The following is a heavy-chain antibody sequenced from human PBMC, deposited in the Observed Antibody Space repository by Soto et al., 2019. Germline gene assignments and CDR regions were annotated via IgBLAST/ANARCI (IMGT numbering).Heavy chain of an antibody. Sequence: SETLSLTCTVSGGSISSSYYWCWIRQTPGKGLEWIGGIYRSGSTYYNPSLTLLGTISVGTSKNHLSLRLSSVTACNTAVYLCERHQNDSSGYYPDYWGQGTLVTVSS. CDR3: ERHQNDSSGYYPDY. J-gene: IGHJ4*02. CDR2: IYRSGST. D-gene: IGHD3-22*01. CDR1: GGSISSSYY. V-gene: IGHV4-39*01.